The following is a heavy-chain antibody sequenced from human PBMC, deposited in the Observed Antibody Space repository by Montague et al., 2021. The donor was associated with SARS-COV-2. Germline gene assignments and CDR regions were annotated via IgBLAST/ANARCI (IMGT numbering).Heavy chain of an antibody. CDR1: GGSLETSGYY. CDR2: MHYSGAT. V-gene: IGHV4-39*07. J-gene: IGHJ5*02. Sequence: SETLSLTCSVSGGSLETSGYYWGWVRQPPGKGLEWIVSMHYSGATFYNPSLKSRVTMSLDTSKNHFSLNLTSVTAADTAVYFCGRDSKGGRQLGNWFDPWGQGALVTVSS. D-gene: IGHD6-13*01. CDR3: GRDSKGGRQLGNWFDP.